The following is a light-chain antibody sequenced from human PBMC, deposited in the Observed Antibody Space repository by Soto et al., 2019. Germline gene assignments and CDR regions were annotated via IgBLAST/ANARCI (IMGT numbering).Light chain of an antibody. J-gene: IGKJ1*01. CDR3: QQYADWPRT. CDR1: QSVSSN. CDR2: GAS. V-gene: IGKV3-15*01. Sequence: EIVMTQSPATLSVSPGVRASLSCRASQSVSSNLAWYQQKPGQAPRLLIYGASTRATGIPARFSGSGSGTEFTLTISSLQSGDFAVYYCQQYADWPRTFGQGTKVDI.